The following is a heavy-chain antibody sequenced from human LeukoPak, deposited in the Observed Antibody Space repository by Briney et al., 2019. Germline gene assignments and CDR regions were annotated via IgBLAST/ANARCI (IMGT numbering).Heavy chain of an antibody. Sequence: GDSLRLSCAASGFTFTKYWMTWVRQAPGKGLEWVGNLKQDGRDKNYMDSVKGRFTISSDNTKNSVYLQMSSLRAEDTAVYYCAREVWGPEYWGQGTLVTVSS. D-gene: IGHD1-14*01. V-gene: IGHV3-7*03. J-gene: IGHJ4*02. CDR2: LKQDGRDK. CDR1: GFTFTKYW. CDR3: AREVWGPEY.